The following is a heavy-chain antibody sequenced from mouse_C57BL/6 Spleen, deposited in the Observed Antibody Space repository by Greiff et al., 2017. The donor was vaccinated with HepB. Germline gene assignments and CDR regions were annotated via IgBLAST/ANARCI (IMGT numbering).Heavy chain of an antibody. D-gene: IGHD2-1*01. V-gene: IGHV1-4*01. J-gene: IGHJ2*01. Sequence: VQLQESGAELARPGASVKMSCKASGYTFTSYTMHWVKQRPGQGLEWIGYINPSSGYTKYNQKFKDKATLTADKSSSTAYMQLSSLTSEDSAVYYCARWDGNPFDYWGQGTTLTVSS. CDR1: GYTFTSYT. CDR2: INPSSGYT. CDR3: ARWDGNPFDY.